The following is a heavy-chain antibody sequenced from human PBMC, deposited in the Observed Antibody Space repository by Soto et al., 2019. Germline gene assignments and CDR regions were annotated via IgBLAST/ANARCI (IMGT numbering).Heavy chain of an antibody. J-gene: IGHJ6*02. CDR2: ITDSGGST. CDR3: VNDWSGDKCPCMDV. Sequence: EVQLLESRGGLVQPGGTLRLSCAATEFTFSSYAMTWVRQAPGKGLEWVASITDSGGSTYYADSVKGRLTISRDNSENTVHLQMNGLRAEDTAIYYCVNDWSGDKCPCMDVWGQGTTVTVSS. D-gene: IGHD3-3*01. CDR1: EFTFSSYA. V-gene: IGHV3-23*01.